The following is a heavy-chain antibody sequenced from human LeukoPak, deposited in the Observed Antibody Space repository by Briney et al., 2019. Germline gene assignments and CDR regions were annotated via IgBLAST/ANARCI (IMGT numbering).Heavy chain of an antibody. CDR2: IAYTGST. V-gene: IGHV4-61*05. D-gene: IGHD3-10*01. Sequence: SETLSLTCTVSGGSVSGGSISSYYWSWIRQPPGKGLEWIGFIAYTGSTNYNPSLKSRVTISVDKSKNQFSLKLSSVTAADTAVYYCARLVRGVDPRDYWGQGTLVTVSS. CDR1: GGSVSGGSISSYY. J-gene: IGHJ4*02. CDR3: ARLVRGVDPRDY.